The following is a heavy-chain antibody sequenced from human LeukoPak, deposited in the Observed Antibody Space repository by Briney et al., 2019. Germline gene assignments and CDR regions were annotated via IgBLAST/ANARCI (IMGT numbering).Heavy chain of an antibody. V-gene: IGHV4-34*01. CDR2: INHSGST. CDR1: GGSFSGYY. Sequence: SETLSLTCAVYGGSFSGYYWSWIRQPPGKGLEWIGEINHSGSTNYNPSLKSRVTISIDTSKNQFSLRLSSVTAADTAVYFCASPKIGMSEYFLQWGQGTLVTVSS. J-gene: IGHJ1*01. CDR3: ASPKIGMSEYFLQ. D-gene: IGHD2-21*01.